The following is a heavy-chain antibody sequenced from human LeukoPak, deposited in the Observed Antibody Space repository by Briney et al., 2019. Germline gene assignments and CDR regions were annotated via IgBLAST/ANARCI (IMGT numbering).Heavy chain of an antibody. Sequence: SETLSLTCTVSGGSVSTGSYYWSWIRQPAGRGLEWIGHIHTSGTMNYNASLKSRVRISVETSKNQFSLRLSSVTAADTAVYYCARVGDSRGWYRLGGWFDPWGQGTLVTVSS. CDR2: IHTSGTM. V-gene: IGHV4-61*09. D-gene: IGHD6-19*01. CDR3: ARVGDSRGWYRLGGWFDP. CDR1: GGSVSTGSYY. J-gene: IGHJ5*02.